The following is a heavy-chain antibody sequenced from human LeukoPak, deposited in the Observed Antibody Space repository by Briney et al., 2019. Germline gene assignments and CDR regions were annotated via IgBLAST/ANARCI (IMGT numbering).Heavy chain of an antibody. CDR2: IYYSGST. Sequence: SETLSLTCTVSGGSISVHYWSWIRQPPGKGLEWIGYIYYSGSTNYNPSLKSRVTISVDTSKNQFSLKLSSVTAADTAVYYCARVRALSYYDSSGDLYYFDYWGQGTLVTVSS. CDR1: GGSISVHY. D-gene: IGHD3-22*01. V-gene: IGHV4-59*11. CDR3: ARVRALSYYDSSGDLYYFDY. J-gene: IGHJ4*02.